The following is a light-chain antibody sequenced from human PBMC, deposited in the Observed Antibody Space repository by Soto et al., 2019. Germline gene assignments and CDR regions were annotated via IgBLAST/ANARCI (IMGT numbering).Light chain of an antibody. V-gene: IGKV1-27*01. J-gene: IGKJ1*01. CDR2: AAF. CDR3: QKYNSAPPWT. Sequence: DIQMTQSPSSLSASVGDRVTITCRASQDISNYLAWYQQKPGKVPKLLIFAAFTLQSGVPSRLSGSGSGTDFTLTISSLQPEDVATYYCQKYNSAPPWTFGQGTKVEIK. CDR1: QDISNY.